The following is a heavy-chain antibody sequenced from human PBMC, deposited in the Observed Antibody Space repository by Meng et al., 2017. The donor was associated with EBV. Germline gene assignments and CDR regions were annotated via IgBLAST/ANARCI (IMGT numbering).Heavy chain of an antibody. Sequence: VRLVEAGGGVVQPGRSLRLSCAASGFTFSSYGMHGVRQAPGKGLEWVAVISYDGSNKYYADSVKGRFTISRDNSKNTLYLQMNSLRAEDTAVYYCAKGDVYYYDSSGYPNYWGQGTLVTVSS. CDR1: GFTFSSYG. CDR3: AKGDVYYYDSSGYPNY. D-gene: IGHD3-22*01. J-gene: IGHJ4*02. V-gene: IGHV3-30*18. CDR2: ISYDGSNK.